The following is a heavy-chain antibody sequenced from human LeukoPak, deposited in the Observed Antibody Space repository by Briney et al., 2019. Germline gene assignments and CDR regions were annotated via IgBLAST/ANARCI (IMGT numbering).Heavy chain of an antibody. J-gene: IGHJ4*02. V-gene: IGHV3-30*04. CDR1: GFTFSSYA. CDR3: ARDFHYGDYVNLGY. CDR2: ISYDGSNK. Sequence: GGSLRLSCAASGFTFSSYAMSWVRQAPGKGLEWVAVISYDGSNKYYADSVKGRFTISRDNSKNTLYLQMNSLRAEDTAVYYCARDFHYGDYVNLGYWGQGTLVTVSS. D-gene: IGHD4-17*01.